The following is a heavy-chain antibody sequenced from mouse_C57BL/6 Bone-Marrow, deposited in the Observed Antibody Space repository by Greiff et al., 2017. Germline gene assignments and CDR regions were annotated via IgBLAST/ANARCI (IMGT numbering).Heavy chain of an antibody. V-gene: IGHV10-1*01. CDR1: GFSFNTYA. D-gene: IGHD1-1*01. Sequence: EVQLVESGGGLVQPKGSLKLSCAASGFSFNTYAMNWVRQAPGKGLEWVARIRSKSNNYATYYADSVKDRFTISRDDSESMLYLQMNNLKTEDTAMYYCVRHAYYGSRNWYFDVWGTGTTVTVSS. CDR2: IRSKSNNYAT. CDR3: VRHAYYGSRNWYFDV. J-gene: IGHJ1*03.